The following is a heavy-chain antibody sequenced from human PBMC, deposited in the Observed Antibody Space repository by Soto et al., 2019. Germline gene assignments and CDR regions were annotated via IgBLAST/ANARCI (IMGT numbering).Heavy chain of an antibody. J-gene: IGHJ6*02. CDR2: TYDRSKWYN. CDR1: GASVPSNSAA. CDR3: ARDCTNGVCYPSYHYGMDV. Sequence: SQTLSLTCAISGASVPSNSAAWNWIRQSPSRGLEWLGRTYDRSKWYNDYAVSVKSRITINPDTSKNQFSLQLNSVTPEDTAVYYCARDCTNGVCYPSYHYGMDVWGQGTTVTVSS. V-gene: IGHV6-1*01. D-gene: IGHD2-8*01.